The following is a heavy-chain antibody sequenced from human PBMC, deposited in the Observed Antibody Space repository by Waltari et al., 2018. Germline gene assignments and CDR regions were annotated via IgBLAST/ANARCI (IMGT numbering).Heavy chain of an antibody. V-gene: IGHV1-2*02. CDR1: GYTFTGYY. CDR3: ARAFYSRKGNYYGMDV. Sequence: QVQLVQSGAEVKKPGASVKVSCKASGYTFTGYYMHWVRQAPGQGLEWMGWLNPNSGGTNYAQEFQGRGTMTRDTAMRTGYMELSRLGSDDTAVYYCARAFYSRKGNYYGMDVWGQGTTVTVSS. D-gene: IGHD2-15*01. J-gene: IGHJ6*02. CDR2: LNPNSGGT.